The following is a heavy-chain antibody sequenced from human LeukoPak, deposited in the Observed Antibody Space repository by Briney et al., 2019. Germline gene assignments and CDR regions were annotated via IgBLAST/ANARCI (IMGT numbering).Heavy chain of an antibody. CDR3: ARVHYYDSSPLLYYYYMDV. CDR2: ISAYNGNT. CDR1: GYIFTNYG. V-gene: IGHV1-18*01. D-gene: IGHD3-22*01. Sequence: ASVKVSCKASGYIFTNYGISWVRQAPGQGLEWMGWISAYNGNTNYAQKLQGRVTMTTDTSTSTAYMELRSLRSDDTAVYYCARVHYYDSSPLLYYYYMDVWGKGTTVTVSS. J-gene: IGHJ6*03.